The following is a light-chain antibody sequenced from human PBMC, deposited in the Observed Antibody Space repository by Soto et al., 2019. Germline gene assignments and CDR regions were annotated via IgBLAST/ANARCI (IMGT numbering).Light chain of an antibody. CDR1: QNINTY. CDR2: GAS. J-gene: IGKJ3*01. V-gene: IGKV1-39*01. Sequence: DIQMTQSPSSLSASVGDRVAITCRASQNINTYLNWYQQTPGKAPKLLIYGASTLQNGVPSMFSGSGSGTDFTLTISSLQPEDFATYYCQQSHSFPFTFGPGTKVDIK. CDR3: QQSHSFPFT.